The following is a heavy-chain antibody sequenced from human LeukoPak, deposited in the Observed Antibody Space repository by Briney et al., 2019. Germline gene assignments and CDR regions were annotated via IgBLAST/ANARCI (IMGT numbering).Heavy chain of an antibody. CDR3: ARVPTYYYDSSGYGTWYNWFDP. J-gene: IGHJ5*02. CDR1: GYTFTGYY. Sequence: ASVKVSCKASGYTFTGYYMHWVRQAPGQGLEWMGGIIPIFGTANYAQKFQGRVTITADESTSTAYMELSSLRSEDTAVYYCARVPTYYYDSSGYGTWYNWFDPWGQGTLVTVSS. V-gene: IGHV1-69*13. CDR2: IIPIFGTA. D-gene: IGHD3-22*01.